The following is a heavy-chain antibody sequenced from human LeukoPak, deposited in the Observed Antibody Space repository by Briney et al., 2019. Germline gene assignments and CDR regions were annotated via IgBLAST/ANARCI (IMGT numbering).Heavy chain of an antibody. V-gene: IGHV3-23*01. J-gene: IGHJ6*02. CDR3: ARSRVALIWYGIDV. D-gene: IGHD3-3*01. Sequence: GGSLRLSCAASGFTFSSSAMSWVRQAPGKGLEWVSRISGNGGSTYYADSVRGRFTISRDNSKNTMYLRMNSLRAEDTALYYCARSRVALIWYGIDVWGQETAVTVSS. CDR1: GFTFSSSA. CDR2: ISGNGGST.